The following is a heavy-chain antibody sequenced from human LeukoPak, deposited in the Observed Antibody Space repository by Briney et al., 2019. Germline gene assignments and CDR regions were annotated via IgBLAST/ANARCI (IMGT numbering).Heavy chain of an antibody. Sequence: SETLSLTCAVYGGSFSGYYRSWIRQPPGKGLEWIGEINHSGSTNYNPSLKSRVTISVDTSKNQFSLKLSSVTAADTAVYYCASISPGVVVPAAIDYWGQGTLVTVSS. J-gene: IGHJ4*02. CDR3: ASISPGVVVPAAIDY. V-gene: IGHV4-34*01. CDR2: INHSGST. CDR1: GGSFSGYY. D-gene: IGHD2-2*01.